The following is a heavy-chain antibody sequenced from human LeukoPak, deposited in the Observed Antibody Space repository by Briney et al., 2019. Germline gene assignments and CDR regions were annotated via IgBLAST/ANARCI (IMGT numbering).Heavy chain of an antibody. J-gene: IGHJ4*02. D-gene: IGHD1-26*01. CDR3: ARDLSVGAFDY. CDR2: IYYSGST. Sequence: TSETLSLTCTVSGGSISSSSYYWGWIRQPPGKGLEWIGSIYYSGSTYYNPSLKSRVTISVDTSKNQFSLKLSSVTAADTAVYYCARDLSVGAFDYWGQGTLVTVSS. V-gene: IGHV4-39*07. CDR1: GGSISSSSYY.